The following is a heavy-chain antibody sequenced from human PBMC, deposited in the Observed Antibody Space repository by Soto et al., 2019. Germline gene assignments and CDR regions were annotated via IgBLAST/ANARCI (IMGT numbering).Heavy chain of an antibody. D-gene: IGHD2-2*01. CDR1: GFAFSSYS. J-gene: IGHJ4*03. V-gene: IGHV3-48*01. CDR3: ASVGTSCFDY. CDR2: ISSSSSTI. Sequence: GGSLRLSCAASGFAFSSYSMNWVRQAPGKGLEWVSYISSSSSTIYYADSVKGRFTISRDNAKNSLYLQMNSLRAEDTAVYYRASVGTSCFDYWGQGNLVNVSS.